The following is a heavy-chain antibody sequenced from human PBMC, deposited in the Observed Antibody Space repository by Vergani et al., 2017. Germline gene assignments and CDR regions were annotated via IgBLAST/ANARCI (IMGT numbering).Heavy chain of an antibody. CDR2: ISSSSSYI. CDR1: GFTFSSYS. D-gene: IGHD4-23*01. V-gene: IGHV3-21*01. Sequence: EVQLVESGGGLVKPGGSLRLSCAASGFTFSSYSMNWVRQAPGKGLEWVSSISSSSSYINYADSVKGRFTISRDNAKNSLYLQMNSLRAEDTAVYYCARFGGNYYYYYGMDVWGQGTTVTVSS. J-gene: IGHJ6*02. CDR3: ARFGGNYYYYYGMDV.